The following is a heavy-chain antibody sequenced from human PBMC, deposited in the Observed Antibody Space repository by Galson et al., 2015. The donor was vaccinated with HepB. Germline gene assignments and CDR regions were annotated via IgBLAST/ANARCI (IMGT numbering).Heavy chain of an antibody. Sequence: SLRLSCAASGFTFDDYAMHWVRQAPGKGLEWVSGISWNSGSIGSADSVKGRFTISRDNAKNSLYLQMNSLRAEDTALYYCAKDLLAYCGGDCPNDAFDIWGQGTLVTVSS. CDR1: GFTFDDYA. CDR2: ISWNSGSI. D-gene: IGHD2-21*01. CDR3: AKDLLAYCGGDCPNDAFDI. V-gene: IGHV3-9*01. J-gene: IGHJ3*02.